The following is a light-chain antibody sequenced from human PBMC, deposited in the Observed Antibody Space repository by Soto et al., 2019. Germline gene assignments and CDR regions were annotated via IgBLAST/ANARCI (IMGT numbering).Light chain of an antibody. J-gene: IGLJ1*01. Sequence: QSALTQPPSASGTPGQGVTISCSGSTSNIGSNYVYWYQQLPGPAPKLLIYRNNQRPSGVPDRFSGSKSGTSASLAISGLRSGDEADYFCATWDDSLNGFYVFGTGTRSPS. CDR1: TSNIGSNY. CDR2: RNN. V-gene: IGLV1-47*01. CDR3: ATWDDSLNGFYV.